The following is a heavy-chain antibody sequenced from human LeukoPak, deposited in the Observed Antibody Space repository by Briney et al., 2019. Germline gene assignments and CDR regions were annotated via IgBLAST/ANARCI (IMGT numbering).Heavy chain of an antibody. CDR2: IDPNNGAT. CDR1: GGTFSSYA. J-gene: IGHJ4*02. V-gene: IGHV1-2*02. CDR3: ARDNYGRLDY. D-gene: IGHD3-10*01. Sequence: ASVTVSCKTSGGTFSSYAISWVRQAPGQGLEWMGWIDPNNGATISAHTFQGRVSMTKDTSFTTVYMELSTLKSDDTAVYYCARDNYGRLDYWGQGSLVTVSS.